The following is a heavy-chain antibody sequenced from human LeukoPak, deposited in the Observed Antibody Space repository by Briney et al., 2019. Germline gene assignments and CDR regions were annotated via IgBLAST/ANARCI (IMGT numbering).Heavy chain of an antibody. CDR3: AKSRVGYDY. CDR2: VTSSGSNT. Sequence: GGSLRLSCAASGFTFSSYGMSWVRQAPGKGLEWVSAVTSSGSNTYYADSVKGRFTISRDNSKNTLYLQMNSLRVEDTAVYYCAKSRVGYDYWGQGTLVTVSS. V-gene: IGHV3-23*01. J-gene: IGHJ4*02. CDR1: GFTFSSYG. D-gene: IGHD5-12*01.